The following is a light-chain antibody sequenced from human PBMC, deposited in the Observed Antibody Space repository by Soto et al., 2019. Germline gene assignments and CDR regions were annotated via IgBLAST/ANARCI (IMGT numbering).Light chain of an antibody. CDR2: GNN. Sequence: QSVLTQPPSVSGAPGQRVTISCTGGSSNIGAGYDVHWYQQLPGAAPKLLIHGNNNRPSGVSDRFSGSKSGASASLAITGLQAEDEADYYCQSYDSSVSGSVFGIGTKGTVL. CDR3: QSYDSSVSGSV. CDR1: SSNIGAGYD. V-gene: IGLV1-40*01. J-gene: IGLJ1*01.